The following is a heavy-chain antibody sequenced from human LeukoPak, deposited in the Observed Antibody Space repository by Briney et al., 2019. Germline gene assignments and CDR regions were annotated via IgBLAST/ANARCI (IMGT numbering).Heavy chain of an antibody. J-gene: IGHJ6*03. CDR1: GFTFSSYG. CDR2: ISGSGGST. Sequence: PGGSLRLSCAASGFTFSSYGMSWVRQAPGKGLEWVSAISGSGGSTYYADSVKGRFTISRDNSKNTLYLQMNSLRAEDTAVYYCARGPEGYYYYMDVWGKGTTVTVSS. CDR3: ARGPEGYYYYMDV. D-gene: IGHD3-10*01. V-gene: IGHV3-23*01.